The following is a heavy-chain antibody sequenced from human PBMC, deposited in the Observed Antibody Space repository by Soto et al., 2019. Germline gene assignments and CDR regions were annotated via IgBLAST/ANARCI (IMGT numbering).Heavy chain of an antibody. CDR2: ISYDGSNK. J-gene: IGHJ4*02. CDR3: AREYADYGYYFDY. CDR1: GFTFSSYA. V-gene: IGHV3-30-3*01. D-gene: IGHD4-17*01. Sequence: GGSLRLSCAASGFTFSSYAMHWVRQAPGKGLEWVAVISYDGSNKYYADSVKGRFTISRDNSKNTLYLQMNSLRAEDTAVYYCAREYADYGYYFDYWGQGTLVTVSS.